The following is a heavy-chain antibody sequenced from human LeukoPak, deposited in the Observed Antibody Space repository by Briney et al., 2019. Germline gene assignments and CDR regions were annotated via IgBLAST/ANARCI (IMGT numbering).Heavy chain of an antibody. Sequence: GGSLRLSCAASGFTFSSYDMHWVRQATGKGLEWVSAIGTAGDTYYPGSVKGRFTVSRDDSKNTLYLQMNSLRGDDTAVYYCAKDGTSYYYIYYWGQGTLVTVSS. D-gene: IGHD2/OR15-2a*01. J-gene: IGHJ4*02. CDR2: IGTAGDT. CDR3: AKDGTSYYYIYY. V-gene: IGHV3-13*01. CDR1: GFTFSSYD.